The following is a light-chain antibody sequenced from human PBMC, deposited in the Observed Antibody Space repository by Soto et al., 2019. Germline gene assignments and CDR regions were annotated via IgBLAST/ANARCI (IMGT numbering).Light chain of an antibody. CDR3: QQSYSTPRT. J-gene: IGKJ3*01. CDR2: AAS. CDR1: QSIDNY. Sequence: DIQMTQSPSSLSASIGDRANITCRASQSIDNYGNWYQQKPGKAPKVLIYAASSLQSGVPSRFSGTGSGTDFTLTISSLQPEDFATYYCQQSYSTPRTFGPGTKVDLK. V-gene: IGKV1-39*01.